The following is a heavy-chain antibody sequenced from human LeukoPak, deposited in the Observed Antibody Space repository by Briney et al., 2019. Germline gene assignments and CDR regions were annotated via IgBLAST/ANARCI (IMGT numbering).Heavy chain of an antibody. CDR1: GFTFRSYS. V-gene: IGHV3-21*01. Sequence: GGSLRLSCAASGFTFRSYSMNWVRQAPGKGLEWVSSISSGSSYIHYADSVKGRFTISRDNAKNSLYLQMNSLRAEDTAVYYCAREWTSTVVFDYWGQGTLVTVSS. CDR2: ISSGSSYI. D-gene: IGHD4-23*01. CDR3: AREWTSTVVFDY. J-gene: IGHJ4*02.